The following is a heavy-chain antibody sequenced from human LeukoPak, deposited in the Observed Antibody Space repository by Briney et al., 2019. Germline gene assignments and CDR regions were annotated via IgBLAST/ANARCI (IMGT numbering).Heavy chain of an antibody. D-gene: IGHD3-16*01. V-gene: IGHV4-4*07. J-gene: IGHJ3*02. CDR3: ARATLGGSTMAFDI. CDR2: IYTSGST. Sequence: SETLSLTCTVSGGSISSYYWSWIRQPAGKGLEWIGRIYTSGSTNYNPSLKSRVTISVDTSKNQFSLKLSSVTAADTAVYYCARATLGGSTMAFDIWGQGTMVTVSS. CDR1: GGSISSYY.